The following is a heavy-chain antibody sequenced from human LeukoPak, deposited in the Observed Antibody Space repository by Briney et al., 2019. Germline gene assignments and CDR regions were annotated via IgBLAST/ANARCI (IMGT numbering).Heavy chain of an antibody. J-gene: IGHJ4*02. CDR3: AKEDGKVAGSLRYSDY. Sequence: PGESLRLSCAASGFTFSNYAVSWVRQAPGKGLEWVSGIYGSGGSRDYADPVKGRFTISRGNSKNTLYLQMSSLRAEDTAVYYCAKEDGKVAGSLRYSDYWGQGTLVTDPS. D-gene: IGHD6-19*01. CDR1: GFTFSNYA. V-gene: IGHV3-23*01. CDR2: IYGSGGSR.